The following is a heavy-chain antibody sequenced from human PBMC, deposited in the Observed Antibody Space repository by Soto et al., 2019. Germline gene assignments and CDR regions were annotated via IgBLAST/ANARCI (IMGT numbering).Heavy chain of an antibody. CDR3: ARDFRRNYIILDY. D-gene: IGHD1-7*01. J-gene: IGHJ4*02. V-gene: IGHV3-30-3*01. Sequence: GGSLRLSCAASGFTFSSYAMHWVRQAPGKGLEWVAVISYDGSNKYYADSVKGRFTISRDNSKNTLYLQMNSLRAEDTAVYYCARDFRRNYIILDYWGQGTLVTVSS. CDR1: GFTFSSYA. CDR2: ISYDGSNK.